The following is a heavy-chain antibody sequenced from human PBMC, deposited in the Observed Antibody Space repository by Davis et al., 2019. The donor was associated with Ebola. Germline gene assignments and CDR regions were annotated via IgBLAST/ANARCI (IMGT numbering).Heavy chain of an antibody. V-gene: IGHV7-4-1*02. J-gene: IGHJ4*02. CDR1: GYTFTSYA. CDR2: INTNTGNP. D-gene: IGHD6-13*01. Sequence: AASVKVSCKASGYTFTSYAMNWVRQAPGQGLEWMGWINTNTGNPTYAQGFTGWFVFSLDTSVSTAYLQISSLKAEDTAVYYCARGLQLVDFDYWGQGTLVTVSS. CDR3: ARGLQLVDFDY.